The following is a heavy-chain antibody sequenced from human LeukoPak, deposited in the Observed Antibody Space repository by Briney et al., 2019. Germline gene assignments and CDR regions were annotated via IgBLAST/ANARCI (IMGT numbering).Heavy chain of an antibody. Sequence: SETLSLTCAVYGGSFSGYYWSWIRQPAGKGLEWIGRMFTPGTINYNPSLKSRVTISLDTSKNQFSLKLSSVTAADTAVNYCARLSGRDYYFDYWGQGTLVTVSS. D-gene: IGHD3-10*01. J-gene: IGHJ4*02. CDR2: MFTPGTI. CDR3: ARLSGRDYYFDY. V-gene: IGHV4-59*10. CDR1: GGSFSGYY.